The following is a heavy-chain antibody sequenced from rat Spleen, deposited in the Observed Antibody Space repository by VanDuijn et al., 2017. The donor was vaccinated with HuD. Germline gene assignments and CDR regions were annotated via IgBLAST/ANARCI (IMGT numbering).Heavy chain of an antibody. D-gene: IGHD4-3*01. V-gene: IGHV5-17*01. CDR3: ARLGGLRNWFAY. CDR1: GFTFSDYT. CDR2: IVDDGSNT. J-gene: IGHJ3*01. Sequence: EVQLVESGGGLVQPGRSLKLSCSASGFTFSDYTMAWVRQAPKKGLEWVAAIVDDGSNTFYRDSVKGRFTISRDNAKSTLYLQMDSLRSEDTATYFCARLGGLRNWFAYWGQGTLVTVSS.